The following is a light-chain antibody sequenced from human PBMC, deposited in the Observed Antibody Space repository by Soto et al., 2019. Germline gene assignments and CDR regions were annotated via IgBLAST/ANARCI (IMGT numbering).Light chain of an antibody. Sequence: IVLTQSPGTLSLSPGERATLSCRASQSVSSSFLAWYQQKPGQAPRLLIYGASSRATGIPDRFSGSGSGTDFTLTISRLEPEDFAVYYCQQFGGSRLTFGGGTKV. J-gene: IGKJ4*01. CDR1: QSVSSSF. CDR2: GAS. V-gene: IGKV3-20*01. CDR3: QQFGGSRLT.